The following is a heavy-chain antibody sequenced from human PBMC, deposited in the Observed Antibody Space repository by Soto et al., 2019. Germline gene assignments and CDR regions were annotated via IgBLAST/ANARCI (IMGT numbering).Heavy chain of an antibody. CDR2: INPSGGST. Sequence: SVEVSFRASWYTFTSDYMHWVRQAPGQGLEWMGIINPSGGSTSYAQKFQGRVTMTRDTPTSTVYMELSSLRSEDTAVYYCAREHSIYLDYAIDYWGQGTLVTVSS. J-gene: IGHJ4*02. CDR1: WYTFTSDY. D-gene: IGHD3-3*02. CDR3: AREHSIYLDYAIDY. V-gene: IGHV1-46*01.